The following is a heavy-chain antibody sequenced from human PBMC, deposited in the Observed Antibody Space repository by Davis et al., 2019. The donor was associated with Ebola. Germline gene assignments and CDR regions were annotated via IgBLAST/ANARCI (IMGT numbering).Heavy chain of an antibody. CDR1: GGSISSGDYY. D-gene: IGHD3-3*01. CDR2: IYYSGST. J-gene: IGHJ2*01. V-gene: IGHV4-30-4*08. Sequence: PSETLSLTCTVSGGSISSGDYYWSWIRQPPGKGLEWIGYIYYSGSTNYNPSLKSRVTISVDTSKNQFSLKLSSVTAADTAVYYCARNNYDFWSGYSPYWYFDLWGRGTLVTVSS. CDR3: ARNNYDFWSGYSPYWYFDL.